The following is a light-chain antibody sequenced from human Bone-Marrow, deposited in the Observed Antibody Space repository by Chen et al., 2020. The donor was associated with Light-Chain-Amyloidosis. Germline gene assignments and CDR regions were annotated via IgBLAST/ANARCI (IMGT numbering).Light chain of an antibody. CDR2: RSN. Sequence: QAGLTQPPSVSKGLRQTATLTCTGNSNNVGDQGAAWLQQHQGHPPKLLSYRSNNRPSGISERLSASRSGNTASLTIVGLQPEDEADYYYSAWDSSLNTWVFGGGTELTVL. J-gene: IGLJ2*01. CDR1: SNNVGDQG. V-gene: IGLV10-54*01. CDR3: SAWDSSLNTWV.